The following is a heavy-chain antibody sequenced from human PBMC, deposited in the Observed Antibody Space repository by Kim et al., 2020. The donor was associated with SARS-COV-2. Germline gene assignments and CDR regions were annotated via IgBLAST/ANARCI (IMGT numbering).Heavy chain of an antibody. Sequence: GGSLRLSCAASGFTLRNYAMTWVRQAPGKALEWVSGIIYGGKTHYADSVRGRFTISRDTSKNTLFLQMGSLRAEDTAIYYCAKDANEHGDYGWFDPWGQGTLVAVSS. CDR1: GFTLRNYA. D-gene: IGHD4-17*01. CDR3: AKDANEHGDYGWFDP. CDR2: IIYGGKT. J-gene: IGHJ5*02. V-gene: IGHV3-23*01.